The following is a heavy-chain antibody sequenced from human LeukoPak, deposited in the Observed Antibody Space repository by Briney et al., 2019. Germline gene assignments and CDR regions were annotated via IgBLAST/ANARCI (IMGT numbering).Heavy chain of an antibody. V-gene: IGHV5-51*01. D-gene: IGHD3-10*01. CDR3: ARGGDYYGSGSYYNLDY. CDR1: GYSFTSYW. CDR2: IYPGDSDT. J-gene: IGHJ4*02. Sequence: GESLKISCKGSGYSFTSYWIGWVRQMPGKCLEWMGIIYPGDSDTRYSPSFQGQVTISADKSISTAYLQWSSLKASDTAMYYCARGGDYYGSGSYYNLDYWGQGTLVTVSS.